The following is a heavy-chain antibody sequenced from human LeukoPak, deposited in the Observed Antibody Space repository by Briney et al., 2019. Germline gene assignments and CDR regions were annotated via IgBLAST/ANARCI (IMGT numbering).Heavy chain of an antibody. Sequence: ASVKVSCKASGYTFTSYGISWVRQAPGQGLGWMGWIITYNGERNYAQKLPGRVTLTTDTSTTTTYMELRSLRSDDTAVYYCARAQSVLYDSSGYDYWGQGTLVSVSS. CDR3: ARAQSVLYDSSGYDY. J-gene: IGHJ4*02. D-gene: IGHD3-22*01. CDR2: IITYNGER. V-gene: IGHV1-18*01. CDR1: GYTFTSYG.